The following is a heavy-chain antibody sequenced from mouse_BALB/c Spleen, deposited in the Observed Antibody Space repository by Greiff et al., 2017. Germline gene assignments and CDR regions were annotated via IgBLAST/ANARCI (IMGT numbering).Heavy chain of an antibody. CDR2: IRSKSNNYAT. Sequence: EVHLVESGGGLVQPKGSLKLSCAASGFTFNTYAMNWVRQAPGKGLEWVARIRSKSNNYATYYADSVKDRFTISRDDSQSMLYLQMNNLKTEDTAMYYCVRPAYYGNYGWAMDYWGQGTSVTVSS. D-gene: IGHD2-10*01. CDR3: VRPAYYGNYGWAMDY. J-gene: IGHJ4*01. V-gene: IGHV10-1*02. CDR1: GFTFNTYA.